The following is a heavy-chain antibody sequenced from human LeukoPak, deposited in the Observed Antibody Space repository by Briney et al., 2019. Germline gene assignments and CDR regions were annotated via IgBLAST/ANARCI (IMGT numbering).Heavy chain of an antibody. CDR2: IYHSGST. Sequence: SETLSLTCAVSGGSISSGGYSWSWIRQPPGKGLEWIGYIYHSGSTYYNPSLKSRVTISVDRSKNQFSLKLSSVTAADTAVYYCARDRGRMATAGALDIWGQGTMVTVSS. CDR1: GGSISSGGYS. V-gene: IGHV4-30-2*01. CDR3: ARDRGRMATAGALDI. D-gene: IGHD5-12*01. J-gene: IGHJ3*02.